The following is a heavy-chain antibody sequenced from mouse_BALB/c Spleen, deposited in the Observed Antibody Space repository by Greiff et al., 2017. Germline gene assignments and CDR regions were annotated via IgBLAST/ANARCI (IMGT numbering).Heavy chain of an antibody. CDR2: FYPGSGSI. D-gene: IGHD1-1*01. J-gene: IGHJ4*01. Sequence: VQLKESGAELVKPGASVKLSCKASGYTFTEYIIHWVKQRSGQGLEWIGWFYPGSGSIKYNEKFKDKATLTADKSSSTVYMELSRLTSEDSAVYFCARHEDFNYYGSSYLYYAMDYWGQGTSVTVSS. CDR3: ARHEDFNYYGSSYLYYAMDY. CDR1: GYTFTEYI. V-gene: IGHV1-62-2*01.